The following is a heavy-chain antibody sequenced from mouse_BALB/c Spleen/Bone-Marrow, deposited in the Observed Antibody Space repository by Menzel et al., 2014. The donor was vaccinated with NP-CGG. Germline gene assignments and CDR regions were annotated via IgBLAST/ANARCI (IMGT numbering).Heavy chain of an antibody. D-gene: IGHD1-3*01. V-gene: IGHV2-6-5*01. CDR1: GFSLTDYG. CDR2: IWGGGST. CDR3: AKHKLTYYAMVF. Sequence: VKLEESGPDLVATLQSLSITCTVSGFSLTDYGVSWIRQPPGKGLEWLGVIWGGGSTYYNSALKSRLSISKDNSKSQVFLKMNSLQTDDTAMYCCAKHKLTYYAMVFWCQRPSATVSS. J-gene: IGHJ4*01.